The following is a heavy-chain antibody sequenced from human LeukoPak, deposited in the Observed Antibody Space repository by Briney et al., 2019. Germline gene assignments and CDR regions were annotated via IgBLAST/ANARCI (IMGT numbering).Heavy chain of an antibody. Sequence: PGGSLRLSCSASGFTFSSYSMNWVRQAPGKGLEWVSSISSSSSYIYYADSVKGRFTISRDNAKNSLYLQMNSLRAEDTAVYYCARNLYCSSTSCYGSDGMDVWGQGTTVTVSS. CDR3: ARNLYCSSTSCYGSDGMDV. D-gene: IGHD2-2*01. CDR1: GFTFSSYS. V-gene: IGHV3-21*01. J-gene: IGHJ6*02. CDR2: ISSSSSYI.